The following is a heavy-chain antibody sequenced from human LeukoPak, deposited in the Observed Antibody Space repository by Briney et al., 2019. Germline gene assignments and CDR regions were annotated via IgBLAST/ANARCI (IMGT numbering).Heavy chain of an antibody. Sequence: SETLSLTCTVSGGSISSGGYYWSWIRQHPGKGLEWIGYIYYSGSTYYNPPLKSRVTMSVDTSKNQFSLKLSSVTAADTAVYYCASSYSGSYYDAFDIWGQGTLVTVSS. CDR2: IYYSGST. J-gene: IGHJ4*02. CDR3: ASSYSGSYYDAFDI. D-gene: IGHD1-26*01. CDR1: GGSISSGGYY. V-gene: IGHV4-31*03.